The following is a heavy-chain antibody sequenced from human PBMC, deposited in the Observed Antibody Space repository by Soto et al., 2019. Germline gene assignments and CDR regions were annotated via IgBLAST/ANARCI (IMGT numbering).Heavy chain of an antibody. CDR1: GFTFSSYA. J-gene: IGHJ4*02. D-gene: IGHD6-13*01. CDR3: ATGGYSSSWYRWGYY. CDR2: ISGSGGST. Sequence: GGSLRLSCAASGFTFSSYAMSWVRQSPGKGLEWVSAISGSGGSTYYADSVKGRFTISRDNSKNTLYLQMNSLRAENTAVYYCATGGYSSSWYRWGYYWGQGTLVTVSS. V-gene: IGHV3-23*01.